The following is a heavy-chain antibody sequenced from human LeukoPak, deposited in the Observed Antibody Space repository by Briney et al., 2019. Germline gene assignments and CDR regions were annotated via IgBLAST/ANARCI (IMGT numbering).Heavy chain of an antibody. CDR3: AGSYYYDSSEHFDY. Sequence: ASVKVSCKASGGTFSSYAISWVRQAPGQGLEWMGGIIPIFGTANYAQKFQGRVTITADESTSTACMELSSLRSEDTAVYYCAGSYYYDSSEHFDYWGQGTLVTVSS. J-gene: IGHJ4*02. CDR1: GGTFSSYA. V-gene: IGHV1-69*13. CDR2: IIPIFGTA. D-gene: IGHD3-22*01.